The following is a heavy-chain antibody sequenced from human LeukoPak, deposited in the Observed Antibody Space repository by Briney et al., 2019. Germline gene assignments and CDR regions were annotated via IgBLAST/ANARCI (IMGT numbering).Heavy chain of an antibody. CDR1: GGSFSGYY. D-gene: IGHD6-19*01. V-gene: IGHV4-34*01. CDR3: ARGSSPRLRHYYYMDV. Sequence: NSSETLSLTCAVYGGSFSGYYWSWIRQPPGKGLEWIGEINHSGSTNYNPSLKSRVTISVDTSKNQFSLQLNSVTPEDTAVYYCARGSSPRLRHYYYMDVWGKGTTVTISS. J-gene: IGHJ6*03. CDR2: INHSGST.